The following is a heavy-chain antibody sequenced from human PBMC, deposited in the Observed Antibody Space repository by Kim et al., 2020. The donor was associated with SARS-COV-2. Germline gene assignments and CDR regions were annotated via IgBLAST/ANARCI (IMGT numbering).Heavy chain of an antibody. Sequence: GSTNYNPSLQSRVTISVDTSKNQFSLKLSSVTAADTAVYYCAGGQLWLDYWGQGTLVTVSS. V-gene: IGHV4-59*09. CDR3: AGGQLWLDY. CDR2: GST. J-gene: IGHJ4*02. D-gene: IGHD5-18*01.